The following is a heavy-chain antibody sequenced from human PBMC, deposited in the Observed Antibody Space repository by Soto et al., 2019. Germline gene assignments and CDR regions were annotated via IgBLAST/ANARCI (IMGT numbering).Heavy chain of an antibody. J-gene: IGHJ6*02. D-gene: IGHD6-13*01. CDR1: GGSISSGGYS. CDR3: ARAPPPPGYSSSWYPYYYYGMDV. V-gene: IGHV4-30-2*01. CDR2: IYHSGST. Sequence: SETLSLTCAVSGGSISSGGYSWSWIRQPPGKGLEWIGYIYHSGSTYYNPSLKSRVTISVDRSKNQFSLKLSSVTAADTAVYYCARAPPPPGYSSSWYPYYYYGMDVWGQGTTVTV.